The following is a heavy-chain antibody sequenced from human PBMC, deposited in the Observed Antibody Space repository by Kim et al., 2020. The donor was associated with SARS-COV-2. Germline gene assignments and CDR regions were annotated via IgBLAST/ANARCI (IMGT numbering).Heavy chain of an antibody. D-gene: IGHD1-26*01. V-gene: IGHV3-11*03. CDR2: ISSSSSYT. CDR3: ATRKWELLQSADAFDI. CDR1: GFTFSDYY. Sequence: GGSLRLSCAASGFTFSDYYMSWIRQAPGKGLEWVSYISSSSSYTNYADSVKGRFTISRDNAKNSLYLQMNSLRAEDTAVYYCATRKWELLQSADAFDIWGQGTMVTVSS. J-gene: IGHJ3*02.